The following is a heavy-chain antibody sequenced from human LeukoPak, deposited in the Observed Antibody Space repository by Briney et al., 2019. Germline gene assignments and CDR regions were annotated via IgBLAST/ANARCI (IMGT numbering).Heavy chain of an antibody. CDR3: ARDRSDVVVAATDAFDI. D-gene: IGHD2-15*01. V-gene: IGHV3-7*01. Sequence: GGSLRLSCAASGFTFSSHWMSWVRQAPGKGLEWVANIKQDGTEKYYVDSVKGRFTISRDNAKNSLYLQMNSLRAEDTAVYYCARDRSDVVVAATDAFDIWGQGTMVTVSS. CDR2: IKQDGTEK. J-gene: IGHJ3*02. CDR1: GFTFSSHW.